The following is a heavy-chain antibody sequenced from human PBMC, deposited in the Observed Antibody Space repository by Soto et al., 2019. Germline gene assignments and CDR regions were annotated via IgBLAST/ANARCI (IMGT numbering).Heavy chain of an antibody. V-gene: IGHV4-39*01. D-gene: IGHD1-7*01. CDR3: ARHGVNWNYLPDAFDI. CDR2: IYYSGST. CDR1: GGSISSSSYY. J-gene: IGHJ3*02. Sequence: PSETLSLTCTVSGGSISSSSYYWGWIRQPPGKGLEWIGSIYYSGSTYYNPSLKSRVTISVDTSKNQFSLKLSSVTAADTAVYYCARHGVNWNYLPDAFDIWGKGTMVTVSS.